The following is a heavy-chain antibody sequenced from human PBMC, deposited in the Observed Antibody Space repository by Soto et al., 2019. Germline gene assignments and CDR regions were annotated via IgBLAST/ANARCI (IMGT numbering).Heavy chain of an antibody. J-gene: IGHJ5*02. Sequence: QIQLVQSGSEVKKPGASVKVSCKASGYTFTSYGITWVRQAPGQGLEWMGLISTYDGKTTYAEKIQGRVTLTRDTSTSTAYMELKSLRSDDTAVYYCATVFSRRYYPPHWFDPWGQGTLVTVSS. CDR2: ISTYDGKT. CDR3: ATVFSRRYYPPHWFDP. CDR1: GYTFTSYG. D-gene: IGHD3-10*01. V-gene: IGHV1-18*01.